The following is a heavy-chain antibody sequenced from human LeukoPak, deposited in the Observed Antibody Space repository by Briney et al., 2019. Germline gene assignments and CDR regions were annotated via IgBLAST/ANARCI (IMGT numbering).Heavy chain of an antibody. CDR3: ARSEAVAWSFDL. D-gene: IGHD6-19*01. J-gene: IGHJ2*01. V-gene: IGHV3-74*01. CDR1: GFTFSAYW. Sequence: PGGSLRLSCAASGFTFSAYWMHWVRQAPGKGVVWVSRLNTDGSDTRYADSVQGRFTISRDNAKNTLYLQMNSLRAEDTAVHYCARSEAVAWSFDLWGRGTLVTVSS. CDR2: LNTDGSDT.